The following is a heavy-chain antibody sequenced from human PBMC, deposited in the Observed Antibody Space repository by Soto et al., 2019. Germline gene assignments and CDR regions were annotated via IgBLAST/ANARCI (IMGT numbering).Heavy chain of an antibody. Sequence: EVQLVESGGGLVQPGWSLRLSCAASGLTFSSYWMSWVRQAPGKGLEWVANIKQDGSEKYYVDSVKGRFIISRDNAKNSLYLQMNSLRSEDAAVYYCARDLRSFDLWGQGTLVTVSS. J-gene: IGHJ5*02. CDR1: GLTFSSYW. D-gene: IGHD3-16*01. V-gene: IGHV3-7*01. CDR2: IKQDGSEK. CDR3: ARDLRSFDL.